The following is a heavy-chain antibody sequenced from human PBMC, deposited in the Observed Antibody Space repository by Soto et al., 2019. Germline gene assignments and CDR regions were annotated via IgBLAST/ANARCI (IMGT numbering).Heavy chain of an antibody. CDR3: AREPITGTTGYYYYGMDV. CDR2: ISYDGSNK. CDR1: GFTFSSYA. V-gene: IGHV3-30-3*01. J-gene: IGHJ6*02. D-gene: IGHD1-7*01. Sequence: QVQLVESGGGVVQPGRSLRLSCAASGFTFSSYAMHWVRQAPGKGLEWVAVISYDGSNKYYADSVKGRFTISRDNSKNTLYLQMNSLRAEDTAVYYCAREPITGTTGYYYYGMDVWGQGTTVTVSS.